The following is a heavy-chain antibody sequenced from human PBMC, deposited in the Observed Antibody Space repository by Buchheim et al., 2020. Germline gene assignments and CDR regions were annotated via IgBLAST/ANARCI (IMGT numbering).Heavy chain of an antibody. V-gene: IGHV4-31*02. Sequence: VQLLESGGGLVQPGGSLRLSCETSAFTFSRYAMTWVRQHPGKGLEWIGYIYYSGSTYYNPSLKSRVTISVDTSKNQFSLKLSSVTAADTAVYYCARVIFGVVRMYYFDYWGQGTL. CDR2: IYYSGST. J-gene: IGHJ4*02. D-gene: IGHD3-3*01. CDR3: ARVIFGVVRMYYFDY. CDR1: AFTFSRYA.